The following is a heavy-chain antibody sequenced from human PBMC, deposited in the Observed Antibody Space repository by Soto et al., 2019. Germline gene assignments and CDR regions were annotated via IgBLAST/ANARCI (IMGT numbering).Heavy chain of an antibody. V-gene: IGHV4-31*03. CDR3: ARGGNSGSTGGFDP. Sequence: QVQLQESGPGLVKPSQTLSLTCTVSGDSLSSGGHYWTWIRQHPGEGLEWIGYIYHTGTTYYNPSLKSRLDMSVDTSKNQFSQKLSSVTAADTAVDYCARGGNSGSTGGFDPWGQGTLVTVSS. CDR2: IYHTGTT. D-gene: IGHD5-12*01. J-gene: IGHJ5*02. CDR1: GDSLSSGGHY.